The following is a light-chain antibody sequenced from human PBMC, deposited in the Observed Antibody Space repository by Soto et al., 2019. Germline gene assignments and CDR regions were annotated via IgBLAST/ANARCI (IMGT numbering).Light chain of an antibody. V-gene: IGKV3-11*01. CDR1: QSVSRF. Sequence: EIVLTQSPATLSLSPGERATLSCRASQSVSRFLAWFQQRPGLAPRLLIYDASNRASGVPARFSGSGSGTDFTLTISSLEPEDFAVYYCQQRSTWPHTFGQGTKLEI. CDR2: DAS. J-gene: IGKJ2*01. CDR3: QQRSTWPHT.